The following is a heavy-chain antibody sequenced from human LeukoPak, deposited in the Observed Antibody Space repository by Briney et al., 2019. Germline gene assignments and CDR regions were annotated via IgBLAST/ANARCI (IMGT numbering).Heavy chain of an antibody. CDR3: AREYYDFWSGYLFDY. D-gene: IGHD3-3*01. CDR2: ISAYNGNT. CDR1: GYTFTSYG. Sequence: ASVKVSCMASGYTFTSYGISWVRLAPGQGLEWMGWISAYNGNTNYAQKLQGRVTMTTDTSTSTAYMELRSLRSDDTAVYYCAREYYDFWSGYLFDYWGQGTLVTVSS. V-gene: IGHV1-18*01. J-gene: IGHJ4*02.